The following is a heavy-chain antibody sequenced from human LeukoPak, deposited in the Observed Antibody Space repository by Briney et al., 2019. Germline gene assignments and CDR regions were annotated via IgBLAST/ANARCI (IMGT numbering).Heavy chain of an antibody. CDR1: GFSFSSYG. Sequence: GRSLRLSCAASGFSFSSYGMHWVRQAPGKGLEWVAVIWYDGSIKYYGDSVKGRFTISRDNAKNTVYLQTSSLTAEDTAVYYCVRGTYHAYYMDVWGKGTTVTVSS. CDR3: VRGTYHAYYMDV. CDR2: IWYDGSIK. V-gene: IGHV3-33*01. D-gene: IGHD3-16*01. J-gene: IGHJ6*03.